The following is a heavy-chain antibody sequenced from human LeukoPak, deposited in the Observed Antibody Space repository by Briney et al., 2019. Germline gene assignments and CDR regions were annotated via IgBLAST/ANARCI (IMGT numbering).Heavy chain of an antibody. CDR3: ARSSGVVRGIVIGMDV. V-gene: IGHV5-51*01. D-gene: IGHD3-10*01. Sequence: LGESLKISCKGSGYSFTSYWIGWVRQMPGKGLEWMGIIYPGDSDTRYSPSFQGQVPISADKSISTAYLQWSSLKASNTAMYYCARSSGVVRGIVIGMDVWGKGTTVTVSS. CDR2: IYPGDSDT. CDR1: GYSFTSYW. J-gene: IGHJ6*04.